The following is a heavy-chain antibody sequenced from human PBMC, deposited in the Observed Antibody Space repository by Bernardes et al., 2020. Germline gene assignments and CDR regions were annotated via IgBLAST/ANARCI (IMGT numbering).Heavy chain of an antibody. J-gene: IGHJ5*02. Sequence: SETLSLTCAVYGGSFRGYYWSWIRQPPGQGLEWIGEINHSGSTNYNPSLKSRVTISVDTSKNQFSLKLSSVTAADTAVYYCARGAGVFVPGTRWFDPWGQGTLVTVSS. V-gene: IGHV4-34*01. CDR2: INHSGST. D-gene: IGHD1-1*01. CDR1: GGSFRGYY. CDR3: ARGAGVFVPGTRWFDP.